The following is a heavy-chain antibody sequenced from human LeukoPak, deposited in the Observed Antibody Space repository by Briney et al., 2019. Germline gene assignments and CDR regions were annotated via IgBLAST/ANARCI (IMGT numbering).Heavy chain of an antibody. CDR2: ISGSGGST. CDR3: AKARTRGYSYGSFDY. D-gene: IGHD5-18*01. CDR1: GFTFSSYG. Sequence: GGSLRLSCAASGFTFSSYGMSWVRQAPGKGLEWVSAISGSGGSTYYADSVKGRFTISRDNSKNTLYLQMNSLRAEDTAVYYCAKARTRGYSYGSFDYWGQGTLVTVSS. V-gene: IGHV3-23*01. J-gene: IGHJ4*02.